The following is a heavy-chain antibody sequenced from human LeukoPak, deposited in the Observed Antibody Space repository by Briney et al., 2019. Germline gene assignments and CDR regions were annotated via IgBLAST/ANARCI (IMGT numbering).Heavy chain of an antibody. CDR3: ARDTTGTTEKDYDY. J-gene: IGHJ4*02. Sequence: PGGSLRLSCAASGFTFSSYAMHWVRQAPGKGLEWVAVISYDGSNKYYADSVKGRFTISRDNSKSTLYLQMNSLRAEDTAVYYCARDTTGTTEKDYDYWGQGTLVTVSS. D-gene: IGHD1-1*01. V-gene: IGHV3-30-3*01. CDR2: ISYDGSNK. CDR1: GFTFSSYA.